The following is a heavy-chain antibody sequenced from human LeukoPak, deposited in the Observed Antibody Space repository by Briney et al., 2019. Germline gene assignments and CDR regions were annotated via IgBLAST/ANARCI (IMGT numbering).Heavy chain of an antibody. V-gene: IGHV1-2*02. CDR1: GYTFTGYY. CDR3: ARGRCTNGVCYYYYYYGMDV. D-gene: IGHD2-8*01. CDR2: INPNSGGT. Sequence: GASVKVSCKASGYTFTGYYMHWVRQAPGQGLEWMGWINPNSGGTNYAQKFKGRVTMTRNTSISKAYMELSSLRSEDTAVYYCARGRCTNGVCYYYYYYGMDVWGQGTTVTVSS. J-gene: IGHJ6*02.